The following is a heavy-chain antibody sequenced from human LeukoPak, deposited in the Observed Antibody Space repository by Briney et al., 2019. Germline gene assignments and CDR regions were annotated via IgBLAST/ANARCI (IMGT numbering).Heavy chain of an antibody. V-gene: IGHV1-46*04. CDR1: GYSFTRYY. J-gene: IGHJ4*02. CDR3: ARSHSQDTGIIEY. D-gene: IGHD1-14*01. CDR2: INPTGGTI. Sequence: GASVKVSCKASGYSFTRYYMHWVRQAPGQGLEWMGVINPTGGTISYAQKLQGRVTMTRDTSTSTVYMELSSLRSEDTAVYYCARSHSQDTGIIEYWGQGTLVTVSS.